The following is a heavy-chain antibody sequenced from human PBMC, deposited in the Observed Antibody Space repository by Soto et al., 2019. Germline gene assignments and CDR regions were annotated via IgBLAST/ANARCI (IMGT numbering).Heavy chain of an antibody. CDR1: GFTFSSYN. J-gene: IGHJ4*02. CDR2: ILYDGSNQ. V-gene: IGHV3-30*18. Sequence: ESGGGVVQPGRSLRLSCAASGFTFSSYNMHWVRQAPGKGLEWVAIILYDGSNQYYADSVKGRFTISRDNSKNTLYLEMSSLRVDDTAVYYCAKALGELSPESYDHWGQGVLVTVS. CDR3: AKALGELSPESYDH. D-gene: IGHD3-10*01.